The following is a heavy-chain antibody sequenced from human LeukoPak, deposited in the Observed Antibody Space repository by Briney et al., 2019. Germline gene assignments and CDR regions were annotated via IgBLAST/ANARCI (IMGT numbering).Heavy chain of an antibody. Sequence: PGGSLRLSCAASGFTVSSNFMSWVRQAPGKGLEWASVIYSGGNTYYADSVKGRFTISRDNSKNTLYLQMNSLRAEDTAVYYCARDPYSGELGAFDIWGQGTMVTVSS. V-gene: IGHV3-53*01. CDR2: IYSGGNT. CDR3: ARDPYSGELGAFDI. D-gene: IGHD7-27*01. J-gene: IGHJ3*02. CDR1: GFTVSSNF.